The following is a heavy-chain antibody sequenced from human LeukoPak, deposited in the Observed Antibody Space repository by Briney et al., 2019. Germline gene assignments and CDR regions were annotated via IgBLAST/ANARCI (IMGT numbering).Heavy chain of an antibody. CDR3: GRDQDYYGSGSHGPDH. Sequence: KSSETLSLTCTVSGYSITNGYYWGWIRQPPGQGLEWIGSIYHSGSTFYNPSLKSRVTISVDPSKNQFSLKLNSVIVADTAVYYCGRDQDYYGSGSHGPDHWGQGILVTV. J-gene: IGHJ5*02. V-gene: IGHV4-38-2*02. CDR1: GYSITNGYY. D-gene: IGHD3-10*01. CDR2: IYHSGST.